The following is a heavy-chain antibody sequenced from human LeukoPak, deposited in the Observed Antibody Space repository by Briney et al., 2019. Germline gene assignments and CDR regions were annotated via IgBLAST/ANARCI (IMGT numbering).Heavy chain of an antibody. CDR3: ARSVGATDYFDY. D-gene: IGHD1-26*01. CDR2: ISTSSSYI. V-gene: IGHV3-21*01. CDR1: GFTFSSYS. Sequence: PGGSLRLSCVASGFTFSSYSLNWVRQAPGKGLEWVSSISTSSSYIYYADSVKGRFTISRDNAKNSLYLQMNSLRAEDTAVYYCARSVGATDYFDYWGQGTLVTVSS. J-gene: IGHJ4*02.